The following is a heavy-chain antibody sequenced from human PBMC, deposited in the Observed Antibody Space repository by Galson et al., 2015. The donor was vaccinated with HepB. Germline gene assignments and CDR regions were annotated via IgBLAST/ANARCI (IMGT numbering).Heavy chain of an antibody. D-gene: IGHD3-22*01. CDR3: ARGGYYYDSSGYYYSY. J-gene: IGHJ4*02. CDR2: INAGNGNT. V-gene: IGHV1-3*01. Sequence: SVKVSCKASGYTFTSYAMHWVRQAPGQRLEWMGWINAGNGNTKYSQKFQGRVTITRDTSASTAYMELSSLRSEDTAVYYYARGGYYYDSSGYYYSYWGQGTLVTVSS. CDR1: GYTFTSYA.